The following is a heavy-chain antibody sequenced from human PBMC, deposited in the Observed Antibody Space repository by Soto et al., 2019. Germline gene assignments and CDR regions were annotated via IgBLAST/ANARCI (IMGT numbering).Heavy chain of an antibody. CDR3: ASADRTPYYFDY. Sequence: QVQLQESGPGLVKPSETLSLTCIVSGDSVSSYYCSWIRQPPGKGLEWIGYISYSGTTKYNPFLESRVTMSVDTSKNQFSLKLNSVTAADTAVYFCASADRTPYYFDYWGQGTLVTVSS. V-gene: IGHV4-59*02. D-gene: IGHD2-15*01. J-gene: IGHJ4*02. CDR2: ISYSGTT. CDR1: GDSVSSYY.